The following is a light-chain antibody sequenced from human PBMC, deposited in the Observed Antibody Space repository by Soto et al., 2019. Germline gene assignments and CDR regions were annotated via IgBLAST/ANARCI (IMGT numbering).Light chain of an antibody. V-gene: IGLV2-14*01. J-gene: IGLJ3*02. CDR2: EAF. CDR3: SSVTSTSTLV. CDR1: SSDVGGHDY. Sequence: QSALTQVASVSGSPGQSITISCTATSSDVGGHDYVSWYLQHPGKAPKLLIYEAFNRPSGVSDRFSGSKSGSTASLTISGLPAEDEGYYYCSSVTSTSTLVFGGGTKLTVL.